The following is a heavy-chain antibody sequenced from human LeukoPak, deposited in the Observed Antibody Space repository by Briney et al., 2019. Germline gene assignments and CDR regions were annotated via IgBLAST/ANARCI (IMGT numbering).Heavy chain of an antibody. CDR2: IYYSGST. CDR1: GGSISSGDYY. J-gene: IGHJ6*02. Sequence: SQTLSLTCTVSGGSISSGDYYWSWIRQPPGKGLEWIGYIYYSGSTYYNPSLKSRVTISVDTSKNQFSLKLSSVTAADTAVYYCARDISEGYGMDVWGQGTTATVSS. CDR3: ARDISEGYGMDV. D-gene: IGHD3-10*01. V-gene: IGHV4-30-4*01.